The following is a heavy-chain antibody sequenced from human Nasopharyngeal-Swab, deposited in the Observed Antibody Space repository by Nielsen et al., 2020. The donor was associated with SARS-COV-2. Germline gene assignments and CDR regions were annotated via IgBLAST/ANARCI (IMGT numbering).Heavy chain of an antibody. CDR1: GVSISSHY. CDR3: ARLDYSVYVDY. CDR2: IYHSGST. D-gene: IGHD5/OR15-5a*01. Sequence: GSLRLSCSVSGVSISSHYLGWIRQSPGKGLEWIGFIYHSGSTTYNPSLKSRVTISVDTSKNQFLLRLSSVTAADTAVYYCARLDYSVYVDYWGQGTLVTVSS. V-gene: IGHV4-59*08. J-gene: IGHJ4*02.